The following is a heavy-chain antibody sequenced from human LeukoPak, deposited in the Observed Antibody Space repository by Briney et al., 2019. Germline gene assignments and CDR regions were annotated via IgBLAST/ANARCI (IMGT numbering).Heavy chain of an antibody. CDR1: GFTFSSYA. D-gene: IGHD3-10*01. V-gene: IGHV3-23*01. J-gene: IGHJ4*02. CDR2: ITGSGGST. Sequence: GGSLRLSCAASGFTFSSYAMNWVRKAPGKGLEWVSAITGSGGSTFYADSVKGRFTISRDNSKNTLYLQMTSLRAEDTAIYYCAKEIQYYYPSGDYWGQGTLVTVSS. CDR3: AKEIQYYYPSGDY.